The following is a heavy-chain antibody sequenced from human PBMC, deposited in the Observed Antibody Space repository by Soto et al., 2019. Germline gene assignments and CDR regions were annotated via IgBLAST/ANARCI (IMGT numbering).Heavy chain of an antibody. CDR3: AMGITIFGVGYDAFDI. V-gene: IGHV1-69*01. Sequence: ASVKVSCKASGGTLSSYAISWVGPAQRQGLEWMGGIIPIFGTANYAQKFQGRVTITADESTSTAYMELSSLRSEDTAVCYCAMGITIFGVGYDAFDIWGQGTMVTVSS. CDR2: IIPIFGTA. D-gene: IGHD3-3*01. CDR1: GGTLSSYA. J-gene: IGHJ3*02.